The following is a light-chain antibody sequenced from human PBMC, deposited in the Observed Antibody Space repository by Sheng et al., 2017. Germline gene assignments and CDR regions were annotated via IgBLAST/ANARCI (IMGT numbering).Light chain of an antibody. V-gene: IGLV1-40*01. J-gene: IGLJ2*01. CDR2: SNN. Sequence: QPVLTQPPSVSGAPGQRVTISCTGSRSNIGAGFDVHWYQQLPGTAPKLLIYSNNNRPSGVPDRFSGSKSGTSASLAITGLQAEDEADYYCQSYDNSREVFGGGTKLTVL. CDR1: RSNIGAGFD. CDR3: QSYDNSREV.